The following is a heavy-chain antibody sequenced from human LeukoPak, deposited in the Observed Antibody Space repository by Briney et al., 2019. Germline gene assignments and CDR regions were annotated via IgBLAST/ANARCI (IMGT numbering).Heavy chain of an antibody. CDR3: AREEGWNDLDYFDY. D-gene: IGHD1-1*01. CDR2: INPNSGGT. Sequence: APVKVSCKASGYTFTGYYMHWVRQAPGQGLEWMGWINPNSGGTNYAQKFQGRVTMTRDTSISTAYMELSRLRSDDTAVYYCAREEGWNDLDYFDYWGQGTLVTVSS. J-gene: IGHJ4*02. CDR1: GYTFTGYY. V-gene: IGHV1-2*02.